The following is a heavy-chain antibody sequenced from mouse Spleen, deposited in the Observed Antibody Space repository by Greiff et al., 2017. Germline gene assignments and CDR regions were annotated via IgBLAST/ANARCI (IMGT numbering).Heavy chain of an antibody. V-gene: IGHV5-9-3*01. CDR1: GFTFSSYA. D-gene: IGHD1-1*01. CDR2: ISSGGGNT. Sequence: EVQRVESGGGLVKLGGSLKLSCAASGFTFSSYAMSWVRQTPEKRLEWVATISSGGGNTYYPDSVKGRFTISRDNAKNTLYLQMSSLKSEDTAMYYCARRGGLITTPFAYWGQGTLVTVSA. J-gene: IGHJ3*01. CDR3: ARRGGLITTPFAY.